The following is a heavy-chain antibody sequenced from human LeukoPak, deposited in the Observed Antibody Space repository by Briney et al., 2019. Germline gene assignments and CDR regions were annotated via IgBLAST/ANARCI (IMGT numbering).Heavy chain of an antibody. CDR2: IIPIFGTA. V-gene: IGHV1-69*06. Sequence: ASVKVSCKASGGTFSSYAISWVRQAPGRGLEWMGGIIPIFGTANYAQKFQGRVTITADKSTSTAYMELSSLRSEDTAVYYCARDGYGSRSDRHVNWFDPWGQGTLVTVSS. J-gene: IGHJ5*02. CDR3: ARDGYGSRSDRHVNWFDP. D-gene: IGHD3-10*01. CDR1: GGTFSSYA.